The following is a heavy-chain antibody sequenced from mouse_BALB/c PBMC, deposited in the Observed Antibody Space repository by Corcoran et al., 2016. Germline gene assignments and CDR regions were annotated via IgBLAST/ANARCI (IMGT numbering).Heavy chain of an antibody. V-gene: IGHV3-6*02. CDR2: ISYDGTN. D-gene: IGHD2-1*01. CDR3: ARVDGNYWAMDY. CDR1: GYSITSGYY. Sequence: DVQLQESGPGLVKPSQSLSLTCSVTGYSITSGYYWNWIRQLPGNKLEWMGYISYDGTNNYNPSLKNRISITRDTTKNQFFLKLNSVTTEDTSTYYCARVDGNYWAMDYWGQGTAVTVSS. J-gene: IGHJ4*01.